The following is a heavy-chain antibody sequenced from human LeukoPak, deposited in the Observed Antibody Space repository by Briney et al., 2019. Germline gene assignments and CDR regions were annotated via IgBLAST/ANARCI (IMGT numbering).Heavy chain of an antibody. V-gene: IGHV3-20*04. J-gene: IGHJ3*02. D-gene: IGHD3-22*01. CDR2: INWNGGST. CDR3: ASLADYYDSSGPPGGAFDI. CDR1: GFTFDDYG. Sequence: GGSLRLSCAASGFTFDDYGMSLVRQAPGKGLEWVSGINWNGGSTGYADSVKGRVTISRDNAKNSLYLQMNSLRAEDTALYYCASLADYYDSSGPPGGAFDIWGQGTMVTVSS.